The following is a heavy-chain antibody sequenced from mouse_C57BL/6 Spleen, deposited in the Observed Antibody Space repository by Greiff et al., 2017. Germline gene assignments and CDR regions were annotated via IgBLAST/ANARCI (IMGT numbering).Heavy chain of an antibody. CDR3: VLDSSGYGAMDY. CDR2: IDPANGNT. J-gene: IGHJ4*01. CDR1: GFNIKNTY. D-gene: IGHD3-2*02. Sequence: VQLQQSVAELVRPGASVKLSCTASGFNIKNTYMHGGKQRPEQGLEGIGRIDPANGNTKYAPKFQGKATITADTSSNTAYLQLSSLTSEDTAIYYCVLDSSGYGAMDYWGQGTSVTVSS. V-gene: IGHV14-3*01.